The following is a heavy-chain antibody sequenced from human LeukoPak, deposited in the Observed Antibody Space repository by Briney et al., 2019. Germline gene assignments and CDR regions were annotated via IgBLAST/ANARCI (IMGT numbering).Heavy chain of an antibody. CDR3: AKDLYDIVVVPAAPHDAFDI. V-gene: IGHV3-23*01. CDR2: ISGSGGST. Sequence: GGSLRLSCAASGFTFSSYAMSWVRQAPGKGLEWVSAISGSGGSTYYADSVKGRFTISRDNSKNTLYLQMNSLRAEDTAVYYCAKDLYDIVVVPAAPHDAFDIWGQGTMDTVSS. D-gene: IGHD2-2*01. CDR1: GFTFSSYA. J-gene: IGHJ3*02.